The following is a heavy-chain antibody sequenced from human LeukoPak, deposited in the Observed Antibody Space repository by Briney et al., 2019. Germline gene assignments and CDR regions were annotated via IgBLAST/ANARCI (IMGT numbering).Heavy chain of an antibody. CDR1: GYTFTRYG. Sequence: GASVRVSCKASGYTFTRYGISWVRQAPGQGLEWMGWISAYNGNTNYAQKLQGRVTMTTDTSTSTAYMELRSLRSDDTAVYYCARDAPGELVTDYWGQGTLVTVSS. CDR2: ISAYNGNT. D-gene: IGHD6-13*01. V-gene: IGHV1-18*01. J-gene: IGHJ4*02. CDR3: ARDAPGELVTDY.